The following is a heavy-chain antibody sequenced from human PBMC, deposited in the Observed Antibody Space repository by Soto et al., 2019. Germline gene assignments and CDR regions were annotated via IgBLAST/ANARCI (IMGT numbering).Heavy chain of an antibody. D-gene: IGHD2-8*01. V-gene: IGHV1-18*01. J-gene: IGHJ6*02. Sequence: TSVKLTCKESGDAFTRNGISWVRQAPGQGLEWMGWISGYNGDTNYAQKFQDRVSMTIDTSTGTAYMELRSLTSDDTAIYYCAKNGQPPYYYYGLDVWGQGTKVTVSS. CDR3: AKNGQPPYYYYGLDV. CDR2: ISGYNGDT. CDR1: GDAFTRNG.